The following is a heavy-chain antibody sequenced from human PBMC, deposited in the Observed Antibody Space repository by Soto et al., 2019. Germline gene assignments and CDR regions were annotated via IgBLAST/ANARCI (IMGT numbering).Heavy chain of an antibody. D-gene: IGHD2-21*02. CDR3: ARRRYCGADCYKYYYFGMDV. CDR2: IIPILTIT. V-gene: IGHV1-69*02. Sequence: QVQLVQSGAEVKKPGSSVRLSCTASGGTFSSYTISWVRQAPGQGLEWMGRIIPILTITDYAQKFRGRLTITADKSSSTAYMELSGLRSEDTAVYYCARRRYCGADCYKYYYFGMDVWGQGTTVTASS. J-gene: IGHJ6*02. CDR1: GGTFSSYT.